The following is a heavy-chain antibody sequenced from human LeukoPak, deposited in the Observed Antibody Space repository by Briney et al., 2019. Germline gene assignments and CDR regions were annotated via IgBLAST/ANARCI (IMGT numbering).Heavy chain of an antibody. V-gene: IGHV4-59*12. CDR3: ARGRGVFRVYSSGWFDP. J-gene: IGHJ5*02. CDR2: IYYSGST. D-gene: IGHD6-19*01. CDR1: GGSINSYY. Sequence: SETLSLTCTVSGGSINSYYWSWIRQPPGKGLEWIGYIYYSGSTNYNPSLKSRVTISVDTSKNQFSLKLSSVTAADTAVYYCARGRGVFRVYSSGWFDPWGQGTLVTVSS.